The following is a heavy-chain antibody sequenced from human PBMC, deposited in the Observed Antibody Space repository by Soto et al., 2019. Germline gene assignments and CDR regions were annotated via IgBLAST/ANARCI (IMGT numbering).Heavy chain of an antibody. J-gene: IGHJ4*02. CDR3: AKDAAYYFDY. CDR1: GFTFDNYA. V-gene: IGHV3-9*01. D-gene: IGHD6-25*01. Sequence: EVQLVESGGGLIQPGRSLRLSCAASGFTFDNYAMHWVRQAPGKGLEWVSGISWDSGSIDYADSVRGRFTISRDNARNSLYLRISNLRSEDTALYYCAKDAAYYFDYWGQGTLVTVSS. CDR2: ISWDSGSI.